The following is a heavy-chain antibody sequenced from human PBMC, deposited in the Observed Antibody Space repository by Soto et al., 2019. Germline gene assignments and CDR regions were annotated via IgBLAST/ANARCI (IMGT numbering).Heavy chain of an antibody. CDR3: AKVMAAAGYDS. Sequence: QVKLVQSGAEVKKPGSSVKVSCKASGGTFGNSAISWVRQDPGQGLEWMGGIIPVFGTVNYAQKFEGRVTIAADESTSTVFMKMSRLTSEDTAFYYCAKVMAAAGYDSWGQGTLVTVSS. V-gene: IGHV1-69*01. D-gene: IGHD3-16*01. CDR1: GGTFGNSA. J-gene: IGHJ4*02. CDR2: IIPVFGTV.